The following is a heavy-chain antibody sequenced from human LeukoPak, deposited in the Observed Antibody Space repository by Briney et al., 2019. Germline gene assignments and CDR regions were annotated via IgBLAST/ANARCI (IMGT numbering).Heavy chain of an antibody. V-gene: IGHV1-46*01. Sequence: ASVKVSCKASGYTFTSYYMHWVRQAPGQGLEWMGIINPSGGSTSYAQKFQGRVTMTRDMSTSTDYMELSRLRSDDAAMYYCARASIIHPYHFDYWGQGTLVTVSS. CDR3: ARASIIHPYHFDY. D-gene: IGHD2-2*02. CDR2: INPSGGST. J-gene: IGHJ4*02. CDR1: GYTFTSYY.